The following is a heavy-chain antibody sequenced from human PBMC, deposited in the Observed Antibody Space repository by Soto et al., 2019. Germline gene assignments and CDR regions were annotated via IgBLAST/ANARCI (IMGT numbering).Heavy chain of an antibody. Sequence: ASVKVSCKASGGTFSSYAISWVRQAPGEGLEWMGGIIPIFGTANYAQKFQGRVTITADESTSTAYMELSSLRSEDTAVYYCARTPQPYDSSGYPDYWGQRTLVTVSS. CDR3: ARTPQPYDSSGYPDY. V-gene: IGHV1-69*13. CDR2: IIPIFGTA. CDR1: GGTFSSYA. D-gene: IGHD3-22*01. J-gene: IGHJ4*02.